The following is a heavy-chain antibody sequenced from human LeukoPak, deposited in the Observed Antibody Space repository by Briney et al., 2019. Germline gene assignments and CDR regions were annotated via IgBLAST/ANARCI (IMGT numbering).Heavy chain of an antibody. J-gene: IGHJ4*02. Sequence: PGGSLRLSCAASGFTFTTYWMSWVRQAPGKGLEWVANIKQDGTEKYYVDSVKGRFTISRDNSKNTLYLQMNSLRAEDTAVYYCAKERSDILTGYSLQYYFDYWGQGTLVTVSS. V-gene: IGHV3-7*01. CDR1: GFTFTTYW. D-gene: IGHD3-9*01. CDR3: AKERSDILTGYSLQYYFDY. CDR2: IKQDGTEK.